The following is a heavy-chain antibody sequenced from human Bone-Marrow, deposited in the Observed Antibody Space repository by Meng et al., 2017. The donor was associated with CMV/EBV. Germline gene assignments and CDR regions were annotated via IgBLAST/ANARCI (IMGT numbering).Heavy chain of an antibody. CDR3: ARRVKVRTFVPYYYYGMDV. V-gene: IGHV4-39*01. D-gene: IGHD1/OR15-1a*01. CDR1: GGSISSSSYY. Sequence: SETLSLTCTVSGGSISSSSYYWGWIRQPPGKGLEWIGSIYYCGSTYYNPSLKSRVTISVDTSKNQFSLKLSSVTAADTAVYYCARRVKVRTFVPYYYYGMDVWGQGTTVTVSS. J-gene: IGHJ6*02. CDR2: IYYCGST.